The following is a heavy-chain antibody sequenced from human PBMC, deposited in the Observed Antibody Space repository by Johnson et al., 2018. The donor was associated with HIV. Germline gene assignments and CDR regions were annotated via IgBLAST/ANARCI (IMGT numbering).Heavy chain of an antibody. CDR3: ARGGRYLVRRGSVEV. CDR1: GITVSSNY. Sequence: EQLVESGGGLAQPGGSLRLSCAASGITVSSNYMSWVRQAPGKGLEWVSVIFTVGDVYYADSVKGRFTIPRNNSKNFLYLQMNSLRPEDPADYHCARGGRYLVRRGSVEVGGQGTVVTVSS. J-gene: IGHJ3*01. D-gene: IGHD3-9*01. V-gene: IGHV3-66*02. CDR2: IFTVGDV.